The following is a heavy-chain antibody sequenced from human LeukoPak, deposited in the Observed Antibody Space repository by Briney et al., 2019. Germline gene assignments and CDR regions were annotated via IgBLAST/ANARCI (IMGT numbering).Heavy chain of an antibody. V-gene: IGHV4-4*02. J-gene: IGHJ4*02. D-gene: IGHD1-14*01. CDR2: IHRSGSP. CDR3: AREILGGFNPGAY. CDR1: LDSTTSNF. Sequence: PSETLSLTCTVSLDSTTSNFWSWVRQPPGKGLEWIGEIHRSGSPNYNPSLQSRVTISIDRSRNQIVLELSSVTAADTAVYYCAREILGGFNPGAYWGQGTLVTVSP.